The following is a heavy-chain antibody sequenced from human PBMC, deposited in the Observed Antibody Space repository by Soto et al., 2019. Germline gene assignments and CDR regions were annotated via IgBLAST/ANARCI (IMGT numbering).Heavy chain of an antibody. CDR3: ARLSRLVPVAPSYYHRMDV. Sequence: QVQLQESGPRLVKPSETLSLTCTVSGASVTTVGYYWSWIRQPPGKGLEWIGWLYHTGSSDYNPSLRSRVTTSVDTSKKQFSLRLGSVTAADTAVYYCARLSRLVPVAPSYYHRMDVWGQGTTVTVSS. J-gene: IGHJ6*02. D-gene: IGHD6-19*01. V-gene: IGHV4-61*08. CDR1: GASVTTVGYY. CDR2: LYHTGSS.